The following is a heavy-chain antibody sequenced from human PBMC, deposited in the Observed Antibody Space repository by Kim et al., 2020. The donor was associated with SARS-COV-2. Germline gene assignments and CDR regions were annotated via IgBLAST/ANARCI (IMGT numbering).Heavy chain of an antibody. CDR2: IWYDGSNK. CDR3: ARGDCSSSSCYYFDS. V-gene: IGHV3-33*01. J-gene: IGHJ4*01. Sequence: GGSLRLSCATSGFTFSNYGMNWVRQAPGKGLEWVAVIWYDGSNKYYVDSVKGRFTISRDNSKNMLYLQMDGLRAEDTAVYYCARGDCSSSSCYYFDSWG. CDR1: GFTFSNYG. D-gene: IGHD2-15*01.